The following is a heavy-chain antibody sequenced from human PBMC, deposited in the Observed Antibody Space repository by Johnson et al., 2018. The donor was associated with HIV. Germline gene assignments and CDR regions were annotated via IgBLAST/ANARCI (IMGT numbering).Heavy chain of an antibody. V-gene: IGHV3-30*18. J-gene: IGHJ3*02. D-gene: IGHD3-3*01. CDR2: ISDDGSNK. CDR3: AKDLGESENEEWASDYYDFGRDYPGQDSRAVVGTFDI. Sequence: QVQLVESGGGVVQPGRSLRLSCAASGFTFSSYGMHWVRQAPGKGLEWVSVISDDGSNKYYADSVKGRFTISRDNSKNMLYLQMNSLRAEETAVYYCAKDLGESENEEWASDYYDFGRDYPGQDSRAVVGTFDIWGQGTMVTVSS. CDR1: GFTFSSYG.